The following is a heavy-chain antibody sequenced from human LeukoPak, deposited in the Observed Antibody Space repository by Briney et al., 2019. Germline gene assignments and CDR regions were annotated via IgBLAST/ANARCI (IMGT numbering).Heavy chain of an antibody. D-gene: IGHD4-17*01. Sequence: GGSLRLSCAASGFTFSTYTMNWVRQAPGKGLEWISYISSSSTTIYYADSVKGRFTISRDNAKNSLYLQMNSLRAEDTAVYYRSRVYGYYLHQRGQGTLVTVSS. V-gene: IGHV3-48*01. CDR2: ISSSSTTI. CDR3: SRVYGYYLHQ. J-gene: IGHJ4*02. CDR1: GFTFSTYT.